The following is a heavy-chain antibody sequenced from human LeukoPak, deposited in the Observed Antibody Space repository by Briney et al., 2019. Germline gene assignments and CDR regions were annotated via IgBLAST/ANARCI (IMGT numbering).Heavy chain of an antibody. CDR3: ARVGGWFDP. CDR1: GGSFSGYY. CDR2: INHSGST. J-gene: IGHJ5*02. D-gene: IGHD1-26*01. V-gene: IGHV4-34*01. Sequence: SETLSLTCAVYGGSFSGYYWSWIRQPPGKGLEWIGEINHSGSTNYNPSLKSRVTISVVTSKNQFSLKLSSVTAADTAVYYCARVGGWFDPWGQGTLVTVSS.